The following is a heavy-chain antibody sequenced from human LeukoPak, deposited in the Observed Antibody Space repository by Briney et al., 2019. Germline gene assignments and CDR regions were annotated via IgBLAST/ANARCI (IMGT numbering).Heavy chain of an antibody. CDR2: IYYSGST. CDR1: GGSFSTYY. J-gene: IGHJ6*03. Sequence: SETLSLTCTISGGSFSTYYWSWIRQPPGKGLEWIGWIYYSGSTRYNPSLKSRVTISVDTSKNQFSLKLSSVTAADTAVYYCARHFAFSYYYMDVWGKGTTVTVSS. V-gene: IGHV4-59*08. CDR3: ARHFAFSYYYMDV.